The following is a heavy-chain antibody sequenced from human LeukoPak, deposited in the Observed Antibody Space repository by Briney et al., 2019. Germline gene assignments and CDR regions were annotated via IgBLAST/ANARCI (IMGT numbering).Heavy chain of an antibody. V-gene: IGHV7-4-1*02. CDR3: ARVEVVAATHFDY. D-gene: IGHD2-15*01. J-gene: IGHJ4*02. CDR1: GYSFTDHY. CDR2: INTNTGNP. Sequence: ASVKVSCEASGYSFTDHYLHWVRQAPGQGLEWMGWINTNTGNPTYAQGFTGRFVFSLDTSVSTAYLQISSLKAEDTAVYYCARVEVVAATHFDYWGQGTLVTVSS.